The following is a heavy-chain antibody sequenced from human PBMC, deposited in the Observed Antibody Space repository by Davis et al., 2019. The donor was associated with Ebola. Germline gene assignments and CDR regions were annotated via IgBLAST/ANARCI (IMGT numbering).Heavy chain of an antibody. Sequence: GESLKISCAASGFTFSSYSMNWVRQAPGKGLEWVSSISSSSSYIYYADSVKGRFTISRDNAKNSLYLQMNSLRAEDTAVYYCARDSAIFGMDVWGQGTTVTVSS. CDR2: ISSSSSYI. CDR3: ARDSAIFGMDV. CDR1: GFTFSSYS. D-gene: IGHD3-3*01. J-gene: IGHJ6*02. V-gene: IGHV3-21*04.